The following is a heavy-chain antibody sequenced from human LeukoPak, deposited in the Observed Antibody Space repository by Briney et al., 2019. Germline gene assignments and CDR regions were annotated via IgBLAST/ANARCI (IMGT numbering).Heavy chain of an antibody. D-gene: IGHD6-19*01. Sequence: GGSLRLSCAASGFTFSSHWMHWVRQVPGKGLVWVSRISTDGSATTYADSVKGRFTISRDNAKSTLYLQMNSLRAEDTAVYYCAKEGSRGPYDYWGQGTLVTVSS. CDR3: AKEGSRGPYDY. V-gene: IGHV3-74*01. CDR2: ISTDGSAT. CDR1: GFTFSSHW. J-gene: IGHJ4*02.